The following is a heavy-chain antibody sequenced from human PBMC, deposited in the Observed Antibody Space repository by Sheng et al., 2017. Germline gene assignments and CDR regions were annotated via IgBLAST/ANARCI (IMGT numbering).Heavy chain of an antibody. CDR1: GGTFSSYA. J-gene: IGHJ1*01. CDR3: ARSAQPSGDHNPSPNSFQ. D-gene: IGHD4-17*01. Sequence: QVQLVQSGAELKKPGSSVTVSCKASGGTFSSYAVNWVRQAPGRGLEWMGGIIPIFDSTDYAQKFQGRLTINADDSTNTVFMQLSSLTSDDTAMFYCARSAQPSGDHNPSPNSFQ. CDR2: IIPIFDST. V-gene: IGHV1-69*01.